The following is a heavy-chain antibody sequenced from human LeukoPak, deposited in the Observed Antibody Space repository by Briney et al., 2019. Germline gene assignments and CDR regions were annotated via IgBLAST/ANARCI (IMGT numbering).Heavy chain of an antibody. D-gene: IGHD3-9*01. Sequence: ASVKVSCKASGYTFTSYGISWVRQAPGQGLEWMGWISAYNGNTNYAQKLQGRVAMTTDTSTSTAYMELRSLRSDDTAVYYCARDGDDILTGYPLYYYYYGMDVWGQGTTVTVSS. CDR3: ARDGDDILTGYPLYYYYYGMDV. V-gene: IGHV1-18*01. J-gene: IGHJ6*02. CDR2: ISAYNGNT. CDR1: GYTFTSYG.